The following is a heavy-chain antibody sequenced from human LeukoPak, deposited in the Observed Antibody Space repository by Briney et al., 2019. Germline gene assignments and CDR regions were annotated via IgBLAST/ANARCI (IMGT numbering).Heavy chain of an antibody. CDR2: TNNDGSST. J-gene: IGHJ1*01. CDR3: YGANAEH. V-gene: IGHV3-74*03. Sequence: GSLRLSCAASGFTFSCYWVHLVRQASGKGLVWVSGTNNDGSSTMYADSVKGRFTIARDNAKNTLYLQMNSLRAEDTAVYYCYGANAEHWGQGTLVTVSS. D-gene: IGHD4-23*01. CDR1: GFTFSCYW.